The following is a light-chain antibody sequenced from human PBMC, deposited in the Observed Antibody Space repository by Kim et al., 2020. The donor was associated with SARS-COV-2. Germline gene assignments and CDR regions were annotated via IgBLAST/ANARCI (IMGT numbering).Light chain of an antibody. CDR2: GAS. Sequence: EIVMTQSPATLSVSPGERATLSCRASQSVSSNLAWYQQKPGQAPRLLIYGASTRATGIPARFSGSGSGTEFTLTISSLQSEDFAVYCCQHYNDWPSTFGPGTRLEIK. V-gene: IGKV3-15*01. CDR3: QHYNDWPST. J-gene: IGKJ5*01. CDR1: QSVSSN.